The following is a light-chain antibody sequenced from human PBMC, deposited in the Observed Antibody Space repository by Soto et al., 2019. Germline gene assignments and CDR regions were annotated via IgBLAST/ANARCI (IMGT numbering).Light chain of an antibody. V-gene: IGLV2-14*01. J-gene: IGLJ2*01. CDR3: SSHTSSSTLV. CDR2: DVS. Sequence: QSALTQPASVSGSPGQSNTISCTGTSSDVGGYNYVSWYQQHPGKAPKLMIYDVSNRPSGVSNRFSGSKSGNTASLTISGLQAEDEADYYCSSHTSSSTLVFGGGNKVTVL. CDR1: SSDVGGYNY.